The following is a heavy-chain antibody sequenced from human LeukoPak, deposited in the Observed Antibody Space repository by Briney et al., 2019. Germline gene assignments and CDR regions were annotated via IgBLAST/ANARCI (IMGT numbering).Heavy chain of an antibody. D-gene: IGHD6-19*01. J-gene: IGHJ4*02. Sequence: SETLFLTCTVSGDSISNYYWSWIRQPPGKGLEWIGEINHSGSTNYNPSLKSRVTISVDTSKNQFSLKLSSVTAADTAVYYCAARSGWYEDYWGQGTLVTVSS. CDR1: GDSISNYY. CDR3: AARSGWYEDY. CDR2: INHSGST. V-gene: IGHV4-34*01.